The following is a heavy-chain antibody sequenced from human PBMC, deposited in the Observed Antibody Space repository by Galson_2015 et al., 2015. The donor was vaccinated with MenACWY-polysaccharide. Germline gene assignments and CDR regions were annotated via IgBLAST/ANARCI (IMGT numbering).Heavy chain of an antibody. V-gene: IGHV4-39*01. CDR2: IYYSGNT. J-gene: IGHJ5*02. Sequence: ETLSLTCTVSGGSVSSSSYYWGWIRQPPGKGLEWIASIYYSGNTYYNPSLKSRVTISVDTSKNQFSLKLTSVTAADTAVYYCARRTYLNWFDPWGQGTLVTVSS. CDR3: ARRTYLNWFDP. CDR1: GGSVSSSSYY.